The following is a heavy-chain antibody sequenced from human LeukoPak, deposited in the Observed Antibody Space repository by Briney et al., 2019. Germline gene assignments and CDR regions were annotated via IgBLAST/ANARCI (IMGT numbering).Heavy chain of an antibody. CDR3: ARAETWTTVTTVYYMDV. CDR1: GGTFSSYA. D-gene: IGHD4-17*01. Sequence: SVKVSCKASGGTFSSYAISWVRQAPGQGPEWMGGIIPIFGTANYAQKFQGRVTITADESTSTAYMELSSLRSEDTAVYYCARAETWTTVTTVYYMDVWGKGTTVTVSS. CDR2: IIPIFGTA. V-gene: IGHV1-69*01. J-gene: IGHJ6*03.